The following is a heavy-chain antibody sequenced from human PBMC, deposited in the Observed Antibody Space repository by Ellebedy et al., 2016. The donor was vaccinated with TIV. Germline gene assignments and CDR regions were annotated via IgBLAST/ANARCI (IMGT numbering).Heavy chain of an antibody. CDR3: ARDRAAPGSLLLDP. J-gene: IGHJ5*02. CDR2: ISAYSGNT. Sequence: AASVKVSCKASGYFFNSYGVSWVRQAPGQGLEWMGWISAYSGNTNLARNFQGRVTLTTDTSTSTAYMELRGLRSDDTAVYYCARDRAAPGSLLLDPWGQGTLVTVSS. V-gene: IGHV1-18*01. D-gene: IGHD6-13*01. CDR1: GYFFNSYG.